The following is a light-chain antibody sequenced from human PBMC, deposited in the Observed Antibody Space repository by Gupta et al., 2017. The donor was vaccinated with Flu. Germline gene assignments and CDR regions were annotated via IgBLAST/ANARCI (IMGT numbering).Light chain of an antibody. CDR1: QSVTSDS. CDR3: QQYGSSPRT. V-gene: IGKV3-20*01. CDR2: ETS. J-gene: IGKJ1*01. Sequence: EIVLTQSPGTLSLSPGERATLSCRASQSVTSDSLAWYQQTPGQPPRLLIYETSSRATGIPDRFSGSGSGTDFTLTISRLAPEDFVVYYCQQYGSSPRTFGQGTKVEIK.